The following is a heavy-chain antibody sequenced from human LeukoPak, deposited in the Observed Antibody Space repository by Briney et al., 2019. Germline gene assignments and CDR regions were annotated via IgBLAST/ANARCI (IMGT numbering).Heavy chain of an antibody. V-gene: IGHV3-7*04. Sequence: PGGSLRLSCIASGFNFNTYEMSWVRQAPGKGLEWVANIDQDGSVKFYVDSVKGRFTISRDNAKNSLCLQMNSLRAEDTAVYYCARDLSSLAPSFDNWGQGTLVTVSS. CDR3: ARDLSSLAPSFDN. CDR1: GFNFNTYE. CDR2: IDQDGSVK. D-gene: IGHD6-19*01. J-gene: IGHJ4*02.